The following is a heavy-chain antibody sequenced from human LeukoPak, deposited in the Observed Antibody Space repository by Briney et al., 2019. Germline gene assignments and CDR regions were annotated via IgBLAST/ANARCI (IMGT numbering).Heavy chain of an antibody. V-gene: IGHV4-39*07. J-gene: IGHJ4*02. CDR1: GGSISSSSYY. Sequence: SETLSLTCTVSGGSISSSSYYWGWIRQPPGKGLEWIGSIYYSGSAYYNPSLKSRVTISVDTSKNQFSLKLSSVTAADTAVYYCARVLGNYYGSGSSYYFDYWGQGTLVTVSS. CDR2: IYYSGSA. D-gene: IGHD3-10*01. CDR3: ARVLGNYYGSGSSYYFDY.